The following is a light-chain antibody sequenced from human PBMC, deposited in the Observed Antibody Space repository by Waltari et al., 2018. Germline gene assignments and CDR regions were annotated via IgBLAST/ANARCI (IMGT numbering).Light chain of an antibody. Sequence: DIQLTQSPSTLSASVGDRVTITCRASQSISSWLVWYQQKPGLPPKLLIHKASTLQTAVPSRFSGSGSGTEFTLTISGLQPDDFATYYCHQYTTYSSLTFGGGTKVEVK. CDR2: KAS. CDR3: HQYTTYSSLT. J-gene: IGKJ4*01. V-gene: IGKV1-5*03. CDR1: QSISSW.